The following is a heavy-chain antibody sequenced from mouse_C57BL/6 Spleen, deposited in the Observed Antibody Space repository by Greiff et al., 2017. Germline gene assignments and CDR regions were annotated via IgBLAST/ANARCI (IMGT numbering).Heavy chain of an antibody. V-gene: IGHV5-16*01. Sequence: EVKLEESEGGLVQPGSSLKLSCTASGFPFSDYYMAWVRQGPEKGLEWVANINADGSSTYNPDPLKRRFIISRDNAKNILYLQMSSLKSEDTATYYCARRGNYEWDWYYGVWGTGTTVTVST. CDR3: ARRGNYEWDWYYGV. J-gene: IGHJ1*03. CDR2: INADGSST. CDR1: GFPFSDYY. D-gene: IGHD2-1*01.